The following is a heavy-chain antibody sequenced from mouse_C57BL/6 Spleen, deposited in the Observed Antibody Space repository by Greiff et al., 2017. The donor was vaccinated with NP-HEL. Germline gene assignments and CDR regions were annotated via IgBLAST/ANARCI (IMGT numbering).Heavy chain of an antibody. J-gene: IGHJ2*01. CDR2: ISSGSSTI. V-gene: IGHV5-17*01. Sequence: EVMLVESGGGLVKPGGSLKLSCAASGFTFSDYGMHWVRQAPEKGLEWVAYISSGSSTIYYADTVKGRFTISRDNAKNTLFLQMTSLRSEVTAMYYCANLSDVYWGQGTTLTVSS. CDR3: ANLSDVY. D-gene: IGHD2-3*01. CDR1: GFTFSDYG.